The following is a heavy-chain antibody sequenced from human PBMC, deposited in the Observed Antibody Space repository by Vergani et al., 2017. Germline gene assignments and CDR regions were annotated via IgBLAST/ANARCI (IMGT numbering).Heavy chain of an antibody. D-gene: IGHD2-15*01. V-gene: IGHV4-61*02. CDR1: VGSLDIPSQT. CDR3: VRVLHTPYILGAFDV. CDR2: IDVKGNS. J-gene: IGHJ3*01. Sequence: QAQLQESGPRLVKPSQTLSLTCSFSVGSLDIPSQTWGWIRQPAGEGLEWIGLIDVKGNSNFSPSLESRVTMPADTSRGRFSLSLRSVTPSDTAVYYFVRVLHTPYILGAFDVWGQGIKVIVSS.